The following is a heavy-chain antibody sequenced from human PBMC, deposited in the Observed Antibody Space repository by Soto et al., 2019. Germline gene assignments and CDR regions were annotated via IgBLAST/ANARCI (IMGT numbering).Heavy chain of an antibody. V-gene: IGHV3-53*04. J-gene: IGHJ4*02. CDR1: GFAVYNKY. CDR2: VYVGGDV. CDR3: ASLAVRQTPVVDLDY. Sequence: GGSLSLSSAASGFAVYNKYMTWVRQAPGKGLEWVSVVYVGGDVYYADAVKGRFTISRLSSKNMVFLQMNSLRPDDSAVYYCASLAVRQTPVVDLDYWGRGTLVTVSS. D-gene: IGHD2-15*01.